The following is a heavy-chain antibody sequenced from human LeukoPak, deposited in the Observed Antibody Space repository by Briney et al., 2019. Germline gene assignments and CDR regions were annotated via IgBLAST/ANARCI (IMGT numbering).Heavy chain of an antibody. CDR1: GFTFSSYS. V-gene: IGHV3-49*04. CDR3: TRGPDYGDYRDFDY. CDR2: IRSKAYGGTT. J-gene: IGHJ4*02. D-gene: IGHD4-17*01. Sequence: ESGGSLRLSCAASGFTFSSYSMNWVRQAPGKGLEWVGFIRSKAYGGTTEYAASVKGRFTISRDDSKSIAYLQMNSLKTEDTAVYYCTRGPDYGDYRDFDYWGQGTLVTVSS.